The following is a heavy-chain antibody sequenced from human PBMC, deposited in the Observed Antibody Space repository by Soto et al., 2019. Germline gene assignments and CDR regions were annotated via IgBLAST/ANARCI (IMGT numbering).Heavy chain of an antibody. V-gene: IGHV4-31*03. J-gene: IGHJ4*02. Sequence: PSETLSLTCTVSGGSISSGSYYWSWIRQHPGKGLEWIGYIYYSGSTYYNPSLKSRVTISVDTSKNQFSLKLSSVTAADTAVYYCARGVYDYGDYIDYWGQGTLVTVSS. CDR2: IYYSGST. D-gene: IGHD4-17*01. CDR3: ARGVYDYGDYIDY. CDR1: GGSISSGSYY.